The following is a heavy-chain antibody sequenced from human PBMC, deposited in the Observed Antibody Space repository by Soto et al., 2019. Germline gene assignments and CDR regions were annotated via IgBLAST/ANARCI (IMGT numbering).Heavy chain of an antibody. D-gene: IGHD6-19*01. CDR2: ISSSSSTI. J-gene: IGHJ6*02. V-gene: IGHV3-48*01. CDR3: AKLPPGIAVAGTNYYYGMDV. CDR1: GFTFSSYS. Sequence: GSLRLSCAASGFTFSSYSMNWVRQAPGKGLEWVSYISSSSSTIYYADSVKGRFTISRDNSKNTLYLQMNSLRAEDTAVYYCAKLPPGIAVAGTNYYYGMDVWGQGTTVTVSS.